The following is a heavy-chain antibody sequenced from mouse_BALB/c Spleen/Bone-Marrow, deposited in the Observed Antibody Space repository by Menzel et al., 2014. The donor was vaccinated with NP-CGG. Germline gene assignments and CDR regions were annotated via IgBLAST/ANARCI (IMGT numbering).Heavy chain of an antibody. V-gene: IGHV1-69*02. D-gene: IGHD3-3*01. CDR3: TRGLGAMDY. CDR1: GYTFTSYW. Sequence: VQLQQSGAELVRPGASVKLSRKASGYTFTSYWINWVKQRPGQGLEWIGNIYPSDSYTNYNQKFKDKATLTVDKSSSTAYMQLSSPTSEDSAVYYCTRGLGAMDYWGQGTSVTVSS. CDR2: IYPSDSYT. J-gene: IGHJ4*01.